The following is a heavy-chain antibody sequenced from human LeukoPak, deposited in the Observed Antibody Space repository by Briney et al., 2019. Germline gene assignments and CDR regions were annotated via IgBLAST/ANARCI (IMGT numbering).Heavy chain of an antibody. CDR3: AKQLGYCSDGSCYFPY. D-gene: IGHD2-15*01. CDR1: RFSFSLYN. CDR2: ISNNGGYT. Sequence: GGSLRLSCAASRFSFSLYNMSWVRQAQGKGLEWVSAISNNGGYTYYADSVQGRFTISRDNSKSTLCLQMNSLRAEDTAVYYCAKQLGYCSDGSCYFPYWGQGTLVTVSS. J-gene: IGHJ4*02. V-gene: IGHV3-23*01.